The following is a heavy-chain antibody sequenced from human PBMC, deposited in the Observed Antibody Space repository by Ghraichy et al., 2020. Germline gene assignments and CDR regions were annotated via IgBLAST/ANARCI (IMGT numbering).Heavy chain of an antibody. CDR3: ARAPHFIAAAGFPFPDDY. CDR1: GFTFSDYY. CDR2: ISSSGSTI. Sequence: GESLNISCAASGFTFSDYYMSWIRQAPGKGLEWVSYISSSGSTIYYADSVKGRLTISRDNAKNSMYLQMKSLRAEDTAVYYFARAPHFIAAAGFPFPDDYWGQGTLVTVSS. J-gene: IGHJ4*02. V-gene: IGHV3-11*01. D-gene: IGHD6-13*01.